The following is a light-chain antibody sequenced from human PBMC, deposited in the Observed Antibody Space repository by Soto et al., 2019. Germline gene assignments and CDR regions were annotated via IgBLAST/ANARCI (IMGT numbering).Light chain of an antibody. CDR3: LLCYGAAVV. Sequence: QAVVTQAPSLTVSPGGTVTLTCASSTGPVTSDYYPNWFQQKPGQAPRALIYSTTKKHSWTPARFSGSLLGGKAALTLSGVQAEDEADYYCLLCYGAAVVFGGGTKLTVL. V-gene: IGLV7-43*01. CDR2: STT. J-gene: IGLJ2*01. CDR1: TGPVTSDYY.